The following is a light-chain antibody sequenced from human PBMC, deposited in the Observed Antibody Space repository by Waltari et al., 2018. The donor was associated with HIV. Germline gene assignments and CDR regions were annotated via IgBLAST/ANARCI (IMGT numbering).Light chain of an antibody. CDR1: TSDVAFYAY. V-gene: IGLV2-11*01. CDR3: CAYAAGHVSYV. J-gene: IGLJ1*01. CDR2: DVN. Sequence: QSALTQPPSGSGPPGQSVSISCPGTTSDVAFYAYLSWYQQYPGKAPKLIIFDVNQRPSGVPERFSGSKSGNTASLTISGLQTEDEADYFCCAYAAGHVSYVFGNGTAVAVL.